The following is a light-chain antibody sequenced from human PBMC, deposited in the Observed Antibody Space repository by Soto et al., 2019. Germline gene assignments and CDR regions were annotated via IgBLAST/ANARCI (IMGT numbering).Light chain of an antibody. Sequence: QSALTQPASVSGSPGQSIAISCTGTTSDVGDYNYVSWYQQHPGKAPKLMIYDVTNRPSGISNRFSGSKSGNMASLTISGLQAEDEATYYCSSYTSSTTLVVFGGGTKLTVL. CDR2: DVT. V-gene: IGLV2-14*03. J-gene: IGLJ3*02. CDR3: SSYTSSTTLVV. CDR1: TSDVGDYNY.